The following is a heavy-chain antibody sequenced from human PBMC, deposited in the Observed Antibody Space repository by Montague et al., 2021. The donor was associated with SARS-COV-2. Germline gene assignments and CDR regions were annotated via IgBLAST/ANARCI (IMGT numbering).Heavy chain of an antibody. J-gene: IGHJ4*02. CDR1: GGSISGHY. Sequence: SETLSLTCSVSGGSISGHYWSWIRQPPGKGLEWIGNFDHSGDTKYNPSLKSRATISVDTARNQFSLKLLSVTAADTAFYYCARVDSSGPGEYWGQGILVSVSS. CDR2: FDHSGDT. V-gene: IGHV4-59*08. D-gene: IGHD3-22*01. CDR3: ARVDSSGPGEY.